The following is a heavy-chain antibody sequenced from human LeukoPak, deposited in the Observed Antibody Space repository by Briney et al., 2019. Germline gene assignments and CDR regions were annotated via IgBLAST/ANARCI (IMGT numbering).Heavy chain of an antibody. D-gene: IGHD6-13*01. V-gene: IGHV3-48*03. CDR2: ISSSGSTI. Sequence: GGSLRLSCAASGFTFSSYEMNWVRQAPGKGLEWVSYISSSGSTIYYADSVKGRFTISRDNSKNTLYLQMNSLRAEDTAVYYCAKDGSYSSLGYFDYWGQGTLVTVSS. CDR1: GFTFSSYE. CDR3: AKDGSYSSLGYFDY. J-gene: IGHJ4*02.